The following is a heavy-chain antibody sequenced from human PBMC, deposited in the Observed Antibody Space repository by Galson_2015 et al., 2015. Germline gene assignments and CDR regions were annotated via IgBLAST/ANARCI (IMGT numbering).Heavy chain of an antibody. D-gene: IGHD1-14*01. CDR2: NYYPGGT. J-gene: IGHJ4*02. Sequence: GIRSRSWPVSCGSSSRYIQWVGPAAPGGGAGWVVVNYYPGGTDYDPSLRGRVTISRGTAQNEFSLKMSCVTAADTAVYYCAGVFRARPEYRGQGTLVTVSS. V-gene: IGHV4-59*03. CDR1: CGSSSRYI. CDR3: AGVFRARPEY.